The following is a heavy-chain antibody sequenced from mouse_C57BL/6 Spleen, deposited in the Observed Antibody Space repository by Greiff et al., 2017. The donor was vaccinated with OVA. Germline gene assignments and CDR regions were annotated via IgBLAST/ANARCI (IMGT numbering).Heavy chain of an antibody. Sequence: QVQLKESGAELVRPGASVTLSCKASGYTFTDYEMHWVKQTPVHGLEWIGAIDPETGGTAYNQKFKGKAILTADKSSSTAYMELRSLTSEDSAVYYCTRFYYSNGFAYWGQGTLVTVSA. CDR2: IDPETGGT. CDR3: TRFYYSNGFAY. CDR1: GYTFTDYE. V-gene: IGHV1-15*01. D-gene: IGHD2-5*01. J-gene: IGHJ3*01.